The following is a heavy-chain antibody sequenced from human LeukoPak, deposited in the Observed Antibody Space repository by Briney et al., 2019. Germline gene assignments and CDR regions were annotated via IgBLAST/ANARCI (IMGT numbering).Heavy chain of an antibody. CDR2: ISFDGSTT. CDR3: ARAQMAKRITIIVVAKIFDY. CDR1: GFXFSDYG. J-gene: IGHJ4*02. V-gene: IGHV3-30*03. Sequence: PGTSLRLSCTASGFXFSDYGIHWVRQAPGKGPEWITLISFDGSTTYYADSVKGRFTVSRDNSKNTVYLQMSSLSPEDTAVYYCARAQMAKRITIIVVAKIFDYWGQGTLVTVSS. D-gene: IGHD3-22*01.